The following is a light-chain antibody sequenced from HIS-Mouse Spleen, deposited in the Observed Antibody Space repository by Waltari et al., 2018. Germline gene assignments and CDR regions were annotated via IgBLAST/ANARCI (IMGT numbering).Light chain of an antibody. CDR3: CSTDSSGNVV. CDR1: ALPKKY. CDR2: EDS. J-gene: IGLJ2*01. Sequence: SYELTQPPSVSVSPGQTARITCSGDALPKKYAYWYQQRSGQAPVLVIYEDSERPSGIPERFSGSSSGTMATLTISGAQVEDEADYYCCSTDSSGNVVFGGGTKLTVL. V-gene: IGLV3-10*01.